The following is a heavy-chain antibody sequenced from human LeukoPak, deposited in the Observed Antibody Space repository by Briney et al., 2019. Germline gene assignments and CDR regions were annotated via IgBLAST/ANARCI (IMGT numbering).Heavy chain of an antibody. CDR3: ARGGRFLKWLIDY. Sequence: QPGGSLRLSCAASGFTFSNYWMNWVRQAPGKGPEWVANIKQEGSEKDYVDSVKGRFTISRDNSKNSLYLQVNSLRAEDTAVYYCARGGRFLKWLIDYWGQGTLVTVSS. CDR1: GFTFSNYW. J-gene: IGHJ4*02. D-gene: IGHD3-3*01. V-gene: IGHV3-7*03. CDR2: IKQEGSEK.